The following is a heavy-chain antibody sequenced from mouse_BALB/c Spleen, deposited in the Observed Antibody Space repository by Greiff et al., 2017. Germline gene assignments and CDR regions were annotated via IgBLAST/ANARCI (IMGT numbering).Heavy chain of an antibody. D-gene: IGHD4-1*01. Sequence: QVQLKESGPELVKPGASVKMSCKASGYTFTDYVISWVKQRTGQGLEWIGEIYPGSGSTYYNEKFKGKATLTADKSSNTAYMQLSSLTSEDSAVYFCARAWGDYWGQGTTLTVSS. CDR1: GYTFTDYV. CDR2: IYPGSGST. J-gene: IGHJ2*01. V-gene: IGHV1-77*01. CDR3: ARAWGDY.